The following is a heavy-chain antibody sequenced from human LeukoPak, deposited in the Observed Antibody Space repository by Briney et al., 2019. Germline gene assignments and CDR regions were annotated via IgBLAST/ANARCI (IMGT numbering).Heavy chain of an antibody. V-gene: IGHV3-23*01. CDR1: GFTFSSYA. Sequence: PGGSLRLSCAASGFTFSSYALSWVRQAPGKGLEWVSAISGSGGSTYYADSVKGRFTISRDNSKNTLYPQMNSLRVEDTAVYYCARASWVSSTDAVRWGQGTLITASS. J-gene: IGHJ4*02. CDR3: ARASWVSSTDAVR. D-gene: IGHD3-16*01. CDR2: ISGSGGST.